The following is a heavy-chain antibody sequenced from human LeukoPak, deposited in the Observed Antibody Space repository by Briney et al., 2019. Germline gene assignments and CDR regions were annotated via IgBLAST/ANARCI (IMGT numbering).Heavy chain of an antibody. D-gene: IGHD4-17*01. CDR1: GGTFSSYA. V-gene: IGHV1-69*04. CDR3: ATSTVTTYYFDY. CDR2: IIPILGIA. J-gene: IGHJ4*02. Sequence: PVKVSCKASGGTFSSYAISWVRQAPGQGLEWMGRIIPILGIANYAQKFQGRVTITADKSTSTAYMELSSLRSEDTAVYYCATSTVTTYYFDYWGQGTLVTVSS.